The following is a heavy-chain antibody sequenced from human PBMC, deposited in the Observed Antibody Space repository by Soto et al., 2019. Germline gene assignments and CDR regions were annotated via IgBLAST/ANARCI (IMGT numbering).Heavy chain of an antibody. V-gene: IGHV3-23*01. CDR3: AKDGPRGMVVHYYFAS. D-gene: IGHD2-15*01. Sequence: PGGSLILSCAASGFTFSSYAMSWVRQAPGKGLEWVSAISGSGGSTYYADSVKGRFTISRDNSKNTLYLQMNSLRAEDTAVYYCAKDGPRGMVVHYYFASWGKGTLVKVAS. CDR2: ISGSGGST. J-gene: IGHJ4*02. CDR1: GFTFSSYA.